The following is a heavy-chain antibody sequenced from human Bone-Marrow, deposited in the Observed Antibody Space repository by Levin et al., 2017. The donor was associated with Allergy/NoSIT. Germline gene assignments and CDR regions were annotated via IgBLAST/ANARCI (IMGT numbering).Heavy chain of an antibody. CDR1: GFTFSSYE. V-gene: IGHV3-48*03. CDR3: ARSRGVLAARRTENAFDI. Sequence: GESLKISCAASGFTFSSYEMNWVRQAPGKGLEWVSYISSSGSTIYYADSVKGRFTISRDNAKNSLYLQMNSLRAEDTAVYYCARSRGVLAARRTENAFDIWGQGTMVTVSS. J-gene: IGHJ3*02. CDR2: ISSSGSTI. D-gene: IGHD6-6*01.